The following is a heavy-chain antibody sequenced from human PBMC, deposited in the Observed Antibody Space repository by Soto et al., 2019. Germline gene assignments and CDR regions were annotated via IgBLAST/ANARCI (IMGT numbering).Heavy chain of an antibody. Sequence: QVPLVQSGAEVKKPGASVKVSCKASGYTFTGYGISWGRQAPGQGLEWMGWISAYNGNTNYAQKLQGRVTMTTDTTPSTAYMGPRSLRSDDTAVYYCARGELELRHYPYFDYGGRGTLVTVSA. CDR3: ARGELELRHYPYFDY. CDR1: GYTFTGYG. D-gene: IGHD1-7*01. V-gene: IGHV1-18*01. J-gene: IGHJ4*02. CDR2: ISAYNGNT.